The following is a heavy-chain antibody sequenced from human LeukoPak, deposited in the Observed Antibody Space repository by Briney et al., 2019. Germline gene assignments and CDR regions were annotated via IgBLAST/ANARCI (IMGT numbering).Heavy chain of an antibody. CDR1: GFTVSSNY. V-gene: IGHV3-53*01. CDR3: AKDQCGGSCYDFFDY. Sequence: GGSLRLSCAASGFTVSSNYMSWVRQAPGKGLEWVSVIYSGGSTYYADSVKGRFTISRDNSKNTLYLQMNSLRAEDTAVYYCAKDQCGGSCYDFFDYWGQGTLVTVSS. D-gene: IGHD2-15*01. J-gene: IGHJ4*02. CDR2: IYSGGST.